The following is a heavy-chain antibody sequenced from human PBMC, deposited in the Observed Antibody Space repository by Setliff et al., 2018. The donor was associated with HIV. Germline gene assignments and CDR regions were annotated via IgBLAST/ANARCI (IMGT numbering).Heavy chain of an antibody. CDR3: ARGPFVLRFLERLVYFDY. Sequence: SETLSLTCSVSGGSISSSGYYWSWIRQHPGKGLDWIGRVYYSGSTDYNPSLQSRAILSIDTSKNQFSLKLTSVIAADTAIYYCARGPFVLRFLERLVYFDYWGQGKLVTVSS. CDR1: GGSISSSGYY. D-gene: IGHD3-3*01. V-gene: IGHV4-31*02. J-gene: IGHJ4*02. CDR2: VYYSGST.